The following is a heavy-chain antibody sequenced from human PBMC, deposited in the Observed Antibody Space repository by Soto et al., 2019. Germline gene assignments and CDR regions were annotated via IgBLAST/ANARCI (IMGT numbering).Heavy chain of an antibody. V-gene: IGHV4-34*01. CDR2: INHSGST. CDR1: GGSFSGYY. CDR3: ARGRSSGHNGRYYFDY. Sequence: QVQLQQWGAGLLKPSETLSLTCAVYGGSFSGYYWSWIRQPPGKGLEWIGEINHSGSTNYNPSLKSRVTISVDTSKNQFSLKLSSVTAADTAVYYCARGRSSGHNGRYYFDYWGQGTLVTVSS. J-gene: IGHJ4*02. D-gene: IGHD3-22*01.